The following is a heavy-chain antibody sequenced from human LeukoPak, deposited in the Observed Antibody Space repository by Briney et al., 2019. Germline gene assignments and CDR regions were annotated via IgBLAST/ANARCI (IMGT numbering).Heavy chain of an antibody. CDR1: GGSISTHY. J-gene: IGHJ4*02. V-gene: IGHV4-4*07. CDR2: ISTTGST. CDR3: AREVEMATQFDY. Sequence: PSETLSLTCTVSGGSISTHYWSWIRQPAGKGLEWIGRISTTGSTNYNPSLKSRVSMSVDTSKNQFSLKVSSVIAADTAVYYCAREVEMATQFDYWGQGTLVTVSS. D-gene: IGHD5-24*01.